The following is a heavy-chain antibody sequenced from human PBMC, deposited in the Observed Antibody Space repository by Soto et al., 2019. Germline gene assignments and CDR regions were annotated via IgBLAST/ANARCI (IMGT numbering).Heavy chain of an antibody. V-gene: IGHV5-51*01. CDR3: AASIFYYGMDV. Sequence: GSLKISCKGSGYTFTNYWNGWVRQMPGKGLEWMGIIYPGDSDTKYNPSFQGQVTISADKSITTTYLRWTSLKASDTAIYYCAASIFYYGMDVWGQGTTVTVSS. CDR1: GYTFTNYW. CDR2: IYPGDSDT. J-gene: IGHJ6*02.